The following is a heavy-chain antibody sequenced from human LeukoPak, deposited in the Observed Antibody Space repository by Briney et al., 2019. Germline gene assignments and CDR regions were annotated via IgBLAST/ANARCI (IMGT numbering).Heavy chain of an antibody. V-gene: IGHV3-33*08. Sequence: PGGSLRPSCVASGFTFSNNGMHWVRQAPGKGLEWVAVIWYDGSNKYYADSVKGRFTISRDNSKNTLYLQMNSLRAEDTAVYYCARDPDFGGNSRFDYWGQGTLVTVSS. CDR3: ARDPDFGGNSRFDY. CDR2: IWYDGSNK. CDR1: GFTFSNNG. J-gene: IGHJ4*02. D-gene: IGHD4-23*01.